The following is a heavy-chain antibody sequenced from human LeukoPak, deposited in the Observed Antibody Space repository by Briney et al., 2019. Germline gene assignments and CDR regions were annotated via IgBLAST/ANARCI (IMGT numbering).Heavy chain of an antibody. V-gene: IGHV3-11*04. D-gene: IGHD1-26*01. CDR1: GFTFSDYY. CDR3: ARGVMGAKYGQDAFDI. CDR2: ISSGGTTI. J-gene: IGHJ3*02. Sequence: GGSLRLSCAASGFTFSDYYMSWIRQAPGKGLEWVSYISSGGTTIYYADSVKGRFTISRDNAKNSLYLQMNSLRAEDTAVYYCARGVMGAKYGQDAFDIWGQGTMVTVSS.